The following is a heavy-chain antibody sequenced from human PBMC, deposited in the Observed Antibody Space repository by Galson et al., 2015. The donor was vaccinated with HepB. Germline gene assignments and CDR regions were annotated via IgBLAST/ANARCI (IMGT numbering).Heavy chain of an antibody. J-gene: IGHJ5*01. CDR3: ARAVVPAAPSDS. D-gene: IGHD2-2*01. Sequence: SCKASPYTFTKYYIHWVRQAPGQGLQCVGWINPNSGRTNYAPNLQDRVTMSRDTSINTVYMDLSSLRSDDSAIYFCARAVVPAAPSDSWGQGTLVTVSS. CDR2: INPNSGRT. V-gene: IGHV1-2*02. CDR1: PYTFTKYY.